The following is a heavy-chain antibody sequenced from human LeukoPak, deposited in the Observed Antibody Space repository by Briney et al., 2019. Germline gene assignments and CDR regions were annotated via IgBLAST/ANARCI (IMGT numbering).Heavy chain of an antibody. J-gene: IGHJ6*02. Sequence: SVKVSCKASGGTFSSYAISWVRQAPGQGLEWMGGIIPIFGTANYAQKFQGRVTITADESTSTAHMELSSLRSEDTAVYYCARADCSSTSCYLPYYYYYGMDVWGQGTTVTVSS. CDR3: ARADCSSTSCYLPYYYYYGMDV. D-gene: IGHD2-2*01. CDR1: GGTFSSYA. V-gene: IGHV1-69*13. CDR2: IIPIFGTA.